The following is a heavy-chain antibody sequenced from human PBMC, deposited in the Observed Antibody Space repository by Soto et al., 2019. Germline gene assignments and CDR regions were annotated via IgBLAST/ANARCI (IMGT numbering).Heavy chain of an antibody. CDR1: GGSITRNNHY. J-gene: IGHJ4*02. V-gene: IGHV4-39*01. D-gene: IGHD6-19*01. Sequence: QLQLQESGPGLVKPSETLSLTCIVSGGSITRNNHYWGWIRQSPGKGLEWIGSILYSGSTNYNPPHKSRTTLSVETSKNQFSLKMSSVTAADTALYYCARLGSSGWYQGSYFDYWGQGTLVTVSS. CDR2: ILYSGST. CDR3: ARLGSSGWYQGSYFDY.